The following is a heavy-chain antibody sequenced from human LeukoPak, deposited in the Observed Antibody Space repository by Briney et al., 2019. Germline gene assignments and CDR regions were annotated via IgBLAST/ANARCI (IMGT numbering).Heavy chain of an antibody. J-gene: IGHJ4*02. CDR3: AKPPKDDNASWYYYFDS. V-gene: IGHV3-30*18. CDR2: ISYDGRDI. CDR1: GFSLTTFD. D-gene: IGHD6-13*01. Sequence: GRSLRLSCAASGFSLTTFDIHWVRQAPGKGLEWVALISYDGRDIYYLDSVEGRFTISRDNSKNTVCLQMNSLRTEDTAVYYCAKPPKDDNASWYYYFDSWGQGTLVTVSS.